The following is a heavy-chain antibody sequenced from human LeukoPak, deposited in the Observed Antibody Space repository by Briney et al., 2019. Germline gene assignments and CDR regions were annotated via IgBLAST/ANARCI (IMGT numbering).Heavy chain of an antibody. CDR1: GGSITSGGYS. D-gene: IGHD5-12*01. CDR2: IYDSGST. Sequence: KTSETLSLTCNVSGGSITSGGYSWSWIRQPPGKGLEWIGYIYDSGSTYYNPSLKSRVTISVDTSKNQFSLKLTSVTAADTAVYYCASHSGGYAYWGQGTLVTVSS. CDR3: ASHSGGYAY. V-gene: IGHV4-30-4*07. J-gene: IGHJ4*02.